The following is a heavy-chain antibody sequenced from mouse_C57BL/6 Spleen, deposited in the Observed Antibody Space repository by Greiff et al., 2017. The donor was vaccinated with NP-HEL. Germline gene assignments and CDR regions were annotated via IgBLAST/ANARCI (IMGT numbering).Heavy chain of an antibody. CDR2: IYTGDGDT. V-gene: IGHV1-80*01. Sequence: QVQLQQSGAELVKPGASVKISCKASGYAFSSYWMNWVKQRPGTGLAWIGQIYTGDGDTNYTGKLKGKATLTAAQYFSTAYMQLSILTSEDSAVYFCARVGIYYGSFFGAWFAYWGQGTLVTVSA. J-gene: IGHJ3*01. CDR3: ARVGIYYGSFFGAWFAY. D-gene: IGHD2-1*01. CDR1: GYAFSSYW.